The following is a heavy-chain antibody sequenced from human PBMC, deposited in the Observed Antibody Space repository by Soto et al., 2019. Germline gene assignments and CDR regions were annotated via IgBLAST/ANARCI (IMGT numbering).Heavy chain of an antibody. CDR2: INAGNGNT. CDR3: ARVAPYHYDSSGYYYGTIFDY. Sequence: ASVKVSCKASGYTFTSYAMHWVRQAPGQRLEWMGWINAGNGNTKYSQKFQGRVTITRDTSASTAYMELSSLRSEDTAVYYCARVAPYHYDSSGYYYGTIFDYWGQGTLVTVSS. V-gene: IGHV1-3*01. J-gene: IGHJ4*01. D-gene: IGHD3-22*01. CDR1: GYTFTSYA.